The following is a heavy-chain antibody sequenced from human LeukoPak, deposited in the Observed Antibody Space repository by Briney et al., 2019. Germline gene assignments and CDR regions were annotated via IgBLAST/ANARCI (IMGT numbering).Heavy chain of an antibody. CDR1: GGFISTYC. CDR2: ICYTGST. V-gene: IGHV4-59*01. J-gene: IGHJ4*02. Sequence: SETLSLTCTVSGGFISTYCWSWIRQPPGKGLEWIGYICYTGSTNNNPSLKSRVTISVDTSKSQFSLNLSSVTAADTAVYYCARGGASTYYDSGGYYSFWGQGAQVTVSS. CDR3: ARGGASTYYDSGGYYSF. D-gene: IGHD3-22*01.